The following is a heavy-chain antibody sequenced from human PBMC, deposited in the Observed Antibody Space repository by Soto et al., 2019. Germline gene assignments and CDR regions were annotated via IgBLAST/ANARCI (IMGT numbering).Heavy chain of an antibody. Sequence: SETLSLTCAVSGGSIRSGRYSWSWIRQPPGKGLEWIGYIYHSGSTNYNPSLKSRVSISVDTSKNQFSLKLSSVTAADTAVYYCARRGYDFWSGYYGSYYFDYWGQGTLVTVSS. CDR1: GGSIRSGRYS. V-gene: IGHV4-30-2*01. CDR2: IYHSGST. CDR3: ARRGYDFWSGYYGSYYFDY. D-gene: IGHD3-3*01. J-gene: IGHJ4*02.